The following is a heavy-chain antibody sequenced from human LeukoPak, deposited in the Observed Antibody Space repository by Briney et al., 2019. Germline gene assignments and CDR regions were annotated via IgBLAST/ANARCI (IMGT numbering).Heavy chain of an antibody. Sequence: GESLRLSCTASGFTFSNFWMSWVRQAPGKGLEWVANIKQDGSEKYYVDSVKGRFTISRDNAKNSLYLQMNSLRAEDTAVYYCARVGLGGYDYSYDYWGQGTLVTVSS. V-gene: IGHV3-7*01. CDR2: IKQDGSEK. CDR1: GFTFSNFW. D-gene: IGHD5-12*01. J-gene: IGHJ4*02. CDR3: ARVGLGGYDYSYDY.